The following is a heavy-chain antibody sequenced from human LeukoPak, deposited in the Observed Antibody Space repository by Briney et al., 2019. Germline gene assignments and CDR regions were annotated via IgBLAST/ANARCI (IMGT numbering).Heavy chain of an antibody. CDR1: GYSISSGNY. CDR3: AKGYCRGNSCYDDRGAFDY. Sequence: SSETLSLTCTVSGYSISSGNYWGWIRLPPGKGLQWIGSIYHSGSTYYNPSLKSRVTISVDTSKNQFSLKLSSVTAADTAVYYCAKGYCRGNSCYDDRGAFDYWGQGTLVTVSS. J-gene: IGHJ4*02. CDR2: IYHSGST. V-gene: IGHV4-38-2*02. D-gene: IGHD2-2*01.